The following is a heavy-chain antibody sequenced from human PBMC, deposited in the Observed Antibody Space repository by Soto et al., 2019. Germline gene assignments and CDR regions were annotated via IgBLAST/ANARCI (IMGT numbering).Heavy chain of an antibody. CDR1: GFTFISYS. J-gene: IGHJ4*02. V-gene: IGHV3-48*02. CDR3: ARPTAWEPYFDY. D-gene: IGHD1-26*01. Sequence: WGSLRLSCAASGFTFISYSISCVRQAPWKGREWVSYISSSSSTIYYADSVKGRFTISRDNAKNSLYLQMNSLRDEDTAVYYCARPTAWEPYFDYWGQGTLVTVSS. CDR2: ISSSSSTI.